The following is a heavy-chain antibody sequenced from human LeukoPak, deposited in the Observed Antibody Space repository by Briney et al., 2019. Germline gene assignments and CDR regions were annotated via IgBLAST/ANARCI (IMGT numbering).Heavy chain of an antibody. Sequence: ASLKVSCRASGHTLKNYGVAWVRQAPGQGLEWMGWYSAYNGDTKYAQSLQGRVSMTTDTSTSTAYMELRNLRLDDTAVYYCARVTTVTRSPWWWGRKKIGQEVNWFDPWGQGTLVIVSS. V-gene: IGHV1-18*01. CDR3: ARVTTVTRSPWWWGRKKIGQEVNWFDP. D-gene: IGHD4-17*01. CDR1: GHTLKNYG. J-gene: IGHJ5*02. CDR2: YSAYNGDT.